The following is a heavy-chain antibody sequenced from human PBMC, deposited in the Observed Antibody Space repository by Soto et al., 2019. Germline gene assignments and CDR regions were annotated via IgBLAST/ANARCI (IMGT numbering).Heavy chain of an antibody. D-gene: IGHD3-10*01. J-gene: IGHJ3*01. V-gene: IGHV3-74*01. Sequence: EVQLVESGGGLVQPGGSLRLSCAASGFTFGDSWMHWVRQSPQKGLVWLSLITNDGSTTTYADSVKGRFTVSRANAKNTLSLQINTLSTEDTAVYCCARDTRGVLNAFDLWGQGTMVTVS. CDR1: GFTFGDSW. CDR2: ITNDGSTT. CDR3: ARDTRGVLNAFDL.